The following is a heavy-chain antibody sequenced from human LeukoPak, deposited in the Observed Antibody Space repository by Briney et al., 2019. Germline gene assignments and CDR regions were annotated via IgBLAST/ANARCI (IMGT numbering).Heavy chain of an antibody. V-gene: IGHV3-74*01. CDR1: GFTFSSYW. CDR3: VPLNYGGKDY. J-gene: IGHJ4*02. CDR2: INGDGSST. D-gene: IGHD4-23*01. Sequence: GGSLRLSCAASGFTFSSYWMHWVRQAPGKGLVWVSRINGDGSSTSYADSVKGRFTISRDNAKNTLYLQMNSLRAEDTAVYYCVPLNYGGKDYWGQGTLVTVSS.